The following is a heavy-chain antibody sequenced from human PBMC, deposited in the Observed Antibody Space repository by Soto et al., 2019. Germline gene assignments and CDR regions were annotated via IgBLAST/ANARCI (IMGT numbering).Heavy chain of an antibody. J-gene: IGHJ5*02. V-gene: IGHV4-39*01. CDR2: IYYSGST. Sequence: PSETLSLTCTVSGGSISSSSYYWGWIRQPPGKGLEWIGSIYYSGSTYYNPSLKSRVTISVDTSKNQFSLKLSSVTAADTAVYYCARLRDPRRGWFDPWGQGTLVTVSS. D-gene: IGHD3-10*01. CDR1: GGSISSSSYY. CDR3: ARLRDPRRGWFDP.